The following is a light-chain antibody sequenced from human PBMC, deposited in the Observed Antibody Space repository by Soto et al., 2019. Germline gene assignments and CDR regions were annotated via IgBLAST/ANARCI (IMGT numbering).Light chain of an antibody. V-gene: IGLV2-8*01. CDR1: KNDIGVYDF. J-gene: IGLJ3*02. Sequence: QSALTQPPSASGSPGQSVTISCTGTKNDIGVYDFVSWYQHHPGKAPRLIIYEVVQRPSGVPDRFSGSKSGNTASLTVSGLQAEDEADYYCSSYAGSIWVFGGGTKLTVL. CDR2: EVV. CDR3: SSYAGSIWV.